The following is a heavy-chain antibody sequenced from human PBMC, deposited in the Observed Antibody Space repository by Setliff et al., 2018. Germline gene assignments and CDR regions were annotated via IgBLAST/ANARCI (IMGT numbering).Heavy chain of an antibody. D-gene: IGHD3-22*01. V-gene: IGHV3-48*01. J-gene: IGHJ6*03. CDR2: ISSSSTTI. Sequence: GGSLRLSCAGSGFTFSSYSMNWVRQAPGKGLVWVSYISSSSTTIYYADSVKGRFTISRDNAKNSLYLQVNSLRAEDTAVYYCATNPRKGRSGGYYYDDPYYYYMDVWGKGTTVTV. CDR1: GFTFSSYS. CDR3: ATNPRKGRSGGYYYDDPYYYYMDV.